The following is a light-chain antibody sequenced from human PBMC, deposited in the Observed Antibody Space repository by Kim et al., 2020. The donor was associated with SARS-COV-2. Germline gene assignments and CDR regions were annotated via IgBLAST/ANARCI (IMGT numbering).Light chain of an antibody. V-gene: IGKV3-20*01. CDR2: DAS. CDR3: RQYGSSPWT. J-gene: IGKJ1*01. CDR1: QSVSSSN. Sequence: SPGEGATLSCRASQSVSSSNLAWYQQKPGQAPRLLIYDASSRAAGIPDRFSSGGSGTDFTLTISRLEPEDFAVYYCRQYGSSPWTFGQGTKVEIK.